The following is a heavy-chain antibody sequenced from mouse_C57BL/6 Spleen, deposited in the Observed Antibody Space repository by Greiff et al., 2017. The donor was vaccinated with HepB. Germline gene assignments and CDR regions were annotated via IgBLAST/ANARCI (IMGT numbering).Heavy chain of an antibody. D-gene: IGHD1-1*01. Sequence: QVQLQQSDAELVKPGASVKISCKVSGYTFTDHTIHWMKQRPEQGLEWIGYIYPRDGSTKYNAKFKGKATLTADKSSSTAYMQLNSLTSEDSAVYFSAKRTYYSSSLYYAMDYWGQGTSVTVSS. CDR3: AKRTYYSSSLYYAMDY. CDR2: IYPRDGST. CDR1: GYTFTDHT. J-gene: IGHJ4*01. V-gene: IGHV1-78*01.